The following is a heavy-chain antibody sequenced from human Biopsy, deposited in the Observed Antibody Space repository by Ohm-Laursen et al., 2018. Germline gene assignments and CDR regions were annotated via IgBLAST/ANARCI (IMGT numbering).Heavy chain of an antibody. Sequence: APVKVSCNASGYTFTTYYIHWVRQAPGQGLEWMGIINPGGNSTAYTQNFQGRVTMTWDTSTTTVYMELSSLRSEDTAVYYCALASFDYWGQGTLVTVPS. CDR1: GYTFTTYY. CDR2: INPGGNST. CDR3: ALASFDY. V-gene: IGHV1-46*01. J-gene: IGHJ4*02.